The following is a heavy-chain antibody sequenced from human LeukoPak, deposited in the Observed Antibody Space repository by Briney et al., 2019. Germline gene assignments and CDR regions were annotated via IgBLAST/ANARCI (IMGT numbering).Heavy chain of an antibody. CDR2: ISSSGSTI. J-gene: IGHJ4*02. D-gene: IGHD1-14*01. Sequence: GGSLRLSCAVSGFTFSRYEMNWVRQAPGKGLEWVSYISSSGSTIYYADSVKGRFTISRDNAKNSLYLQMNSLRAEDTAVYYCARELPTVKVDGSYWGQGTLDGSYWGQGTLVTVSS. CDR3: ARELPTVKVDGSYWGQGTLDGSY. CDR1: GFTFSRYE. V-gene: IGHV3-48*03.